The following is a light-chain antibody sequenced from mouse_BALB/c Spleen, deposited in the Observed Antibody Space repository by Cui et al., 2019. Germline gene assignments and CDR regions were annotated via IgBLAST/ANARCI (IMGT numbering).Light chain of an antibody. CDR3: LQYDEFPYT. CDR1: QDINSY. Sequence: DSKMTQSPFSMYASLGERVTITCKASQDINSYLSWFQQKPGKSPKTLIYRANRLVDGVPSRFSGSGSGQDYSLTISSLEYEDMGIYYCLQYDEFPYTFGGGTKLEIK. V-gene: IGKV14-111*01. CDR2: RAN. J-gene: IGKJ2*01.